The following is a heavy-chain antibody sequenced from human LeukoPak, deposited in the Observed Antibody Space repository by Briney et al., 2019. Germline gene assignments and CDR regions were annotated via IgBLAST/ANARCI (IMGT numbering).Heavy chain of an antibody. Sequence: GGSLRLSCAASGFTFSSYAMHWVRQAPGKGLEWVAVISYDGSNKYYADSVKGRFTISRDNSKNTLYLQMNSLRAEDTAVYYCARDVLESYYYYDSSGYGDYWGQGTLVTVSS. J-gene: IGHJ4*02. D-gene: IGHD3-22*01. CDR1: GFTFSSYA. CDR3: ARDVLESYYYYDSSGYGDY. V-gene: IGHV3-30-3*01. CDR2: ISYDGSNK.